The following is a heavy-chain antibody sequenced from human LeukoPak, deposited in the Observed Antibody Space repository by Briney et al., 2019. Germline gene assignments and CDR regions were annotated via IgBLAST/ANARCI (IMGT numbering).Heavy chain of an antibody. D-gene: IGHD6-13*01. V-gene: IGHV1-69*05. Sequence: SVKVSCKASGGTFRSYAISWVRQAPGQGLEWMGRIIPIFGTANYAQKFQGRVTITTDESTSTAYMELSSLRSKDTAVYYCAREIAAAALGGVFVYYYMDVWGKGTTVTVSS. J-gene: IGHJ6*03. CDR1: GGTFRSYA. CDR2: IIPIFGTA. CDR3: AREIAAAALGGVFVYYYMDV.